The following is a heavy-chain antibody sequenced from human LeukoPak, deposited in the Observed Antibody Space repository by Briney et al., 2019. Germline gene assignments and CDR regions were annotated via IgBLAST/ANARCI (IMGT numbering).Heavy chain of an antibody. CDR1: GGSISSSSYY. CDR3: ASSEGGYYYYSSGYYWDAFDI. D-gene: IGHD3-22*01. CDR2: IYYSGST. V-gene: IGHV4-39*07. J-gene: IGHJ3*02. Sequence: PSETLSLTCTVSGGSISSSSYYWGWIRQPPGKGLEWIGSIYYSGSTYYNPSLKSRVTISVDTSKNQFSLKLSSVTAADTAVYYCASSEGGYYYYSSGYYWDAFDIWGQGTMVTVSS.